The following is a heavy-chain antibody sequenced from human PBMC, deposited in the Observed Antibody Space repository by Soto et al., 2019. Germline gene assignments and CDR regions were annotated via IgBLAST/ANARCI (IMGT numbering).Heavy chain of an antibody. D-gene: IGHD1-1*01. J-gene: IGHJ3*01. CDR3: AWEHVLRFASYDAFNV. V-gene: IGHV3-48*03. Sequence: EEQLVESGGDLVQPGGSLRLSCTSSGFALDTYDMNWVRLAPGKDLEWISHIATGGDRRCYADSLKGRFTISRDNARNSLYLEMNSLRFDDTARYYCAWEHVLRFASYDAFNVWGQGTLVTVSS. CDR2: IATGGDRR. CDR1: GFALDTYD.